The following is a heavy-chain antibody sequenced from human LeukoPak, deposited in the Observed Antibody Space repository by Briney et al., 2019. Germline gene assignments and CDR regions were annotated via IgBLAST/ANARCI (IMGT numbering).Heavy chain of an antibody. Sequence: GGSLRLSCAASGFNVSSNYMTWVRQAPGKGLEWVSVIYTDGPTYYADSVQGRFTISRDNSRNTVYLQMNSLRVEDTAMYFCARDPGYSGPYAYYYSFFDSWGQGTLVTVSS. V-gene: IGHV3-66*01. J-gene: IGHJ4*02. CDR1: GFNVSSNY. D-gene: IGHD3-16*01. CDR2: IYTDGPT. CDR3: ARDPGYSGPYAYYYSFFDS.